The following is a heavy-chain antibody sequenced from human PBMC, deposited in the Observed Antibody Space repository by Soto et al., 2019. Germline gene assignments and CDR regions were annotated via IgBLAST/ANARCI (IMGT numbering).Heavy chain of an antibody. D-gene: IGHD4-17*01. CDR2: IVVGSGNT. CDR3: AARGLYGDPAAAY. V-gene: IGHV1-58*01. J-gene: IGHJ4*02. Sequence: SVKVSCKASGFTFTSSAVQWVRQARGQRLEWIGWIVVGSGNTNYAQKFQERVTITRDMSTSTAYMELSSLRSEDTAVYYCAARGLYGDPAAAYCGQGTLVTVSS. CDR1: GFTFTSSA.